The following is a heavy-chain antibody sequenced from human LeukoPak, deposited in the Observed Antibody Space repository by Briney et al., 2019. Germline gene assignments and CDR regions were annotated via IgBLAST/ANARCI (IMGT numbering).Heavy chain of an antibody. V-gene: IGHV3-33*01. CDR1: GFTFSSYG. J-gene: IGHJ4*02. CDR2: IWYDGSNK. D-gene: IGHD3-22*01. Sequence: GGSLRLSCAASGFTFSSYGMHWVRQAPGKGLEGVAVIWYDGSNKYYADSVKGRFTISRDNAKNSLYLQMNSLRAEDTAVYYCARQNIHDSSGYYSDYWGQGTLVTVSS. CDR3: ARQNIHDSSGYYSDY.